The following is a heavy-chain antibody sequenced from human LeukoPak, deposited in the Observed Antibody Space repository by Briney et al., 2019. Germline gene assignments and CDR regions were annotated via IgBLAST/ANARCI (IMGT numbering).Heavy chain of an antibody. CDR3: ARGNSNRPYYYYYGMDV. V-gene: IGHV4-59*12. Sequence: SETLSLTCTVSGGSIRSYHWSWIRQPPGKGLEWIGHLFYSGSTNYNPSLKSRVTTSVDTSKNQFSLKLSSVTAADTAVYYCARGNSNRPYYYYYGMDVWGQGTTVTVSS. CDR2: LFYSGST. J-gene: IGHJ6*02. CDR1: GGSIRSYH. D-gene: IGHD2/OR15-2a*01.